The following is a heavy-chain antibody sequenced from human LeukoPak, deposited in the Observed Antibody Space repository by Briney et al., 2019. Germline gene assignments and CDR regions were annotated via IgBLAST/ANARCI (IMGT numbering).Heavy chain of an antibody. CDR3: ARDIYCGSTSCPFDY. CDR1: GGSTSGRSYY. D-gene: IGHD2-2*01. CDR2: IFYSGST. V-gene: IGHV4-39*07. J-gene: IGHJ4*02. Sequence: SETLSLTCTVSGGSTSGRSYYWGWIRQPPGKGLEWIGNIFYSGSTYYNPSLKSRVTISVDTSKNQFSLKLSSVAAADTAVYYCARDIYCGSTSCPFDYWGQGTLVTVSS.